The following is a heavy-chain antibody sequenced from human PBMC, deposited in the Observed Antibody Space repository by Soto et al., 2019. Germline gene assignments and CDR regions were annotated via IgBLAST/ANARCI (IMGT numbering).Heavy chain of an antibody. V-gene: IGHV3-30-3*01. Sequence: QVQLVESGGGVVQPGRSLRLSCAGSGFSFSSHVILWVRQSPGKGLEWVAVISSDGSDKYYADSVKGRFTISRDNSKNTLYLQMNSLKTEDTAVYYCATDTGDFDYWGQGTLVTVSS. J-gene: IGHJ4*02. CDR1: GFSFSSHV. D-gene: IGHD4-17*01. CDR2: ISSDGSDK. CDR3: ATDTGDFDY.